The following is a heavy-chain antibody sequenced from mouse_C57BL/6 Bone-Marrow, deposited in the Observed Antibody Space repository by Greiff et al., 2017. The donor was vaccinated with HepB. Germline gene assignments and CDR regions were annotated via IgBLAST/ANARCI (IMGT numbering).Heavy chain of an antibody. V-gene: IGHV2-5*01. D-gene: IGHD4-1*01. J-gene: IGHJ4*01. CDR2: IWRGGST. Sequence: VKLVESGPGLVQPSQSLSITCTVSGFSLTSYGVHWVRQSPGKGLEWLGVIWRGGSTDYTAAFMSRLSITKYNSKSHVFFKMNSLQADDTAIYYCAKTGYYAMDYWGQGTSVTVSS. CDR3: AKTGYYAMDY. CDR1: GFSLTSYG.